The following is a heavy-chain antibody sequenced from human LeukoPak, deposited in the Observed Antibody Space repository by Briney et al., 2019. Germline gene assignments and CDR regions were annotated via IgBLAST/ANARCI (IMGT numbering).Heavy chain of an antibody. CDR3: ASVRRYCSSTSCHRDDAFDI. J-gene: IGHJ3*02. CDR1: GYTFTGYY. D-gene: IGHD2-2*02. V-gene: IGHV1-2*02. Sequence: ASVKVSCKASGYTFTGYYMHWVRQAPGQGLEWMGWINPNSGGTIYAQKFQGRFTMTRDTSISTAYMELSRLRSDDTAVYYCASVRRYCSSTSCHRDDAFDIWGQGTMVTVSS. CDR2: INPNSGGT.